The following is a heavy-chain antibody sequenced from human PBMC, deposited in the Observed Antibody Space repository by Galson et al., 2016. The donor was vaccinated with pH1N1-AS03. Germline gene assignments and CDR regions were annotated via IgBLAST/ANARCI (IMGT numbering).Heavy chain of an antibody. CDR2: VYYSGTT. J-gene: IGHJ6*02. Sequence: SETLSLTCSVSGGSMRSSNYYWGWIRQPPGKGLEWIGTVYYSGTTYVNPSLESRVTMSVDTSNNQFSLRMSSVAAADSAVYYCVSQIMSGPRIGVVYYGMDLWGQGTSVTISS. D-gene: IGHD5/OR15-5a*01. CDR3: VSQIMSGPRIGVVYYGMDL. V-gene: IGHV4-39*01. CDR1: GGSMRSSNYY.